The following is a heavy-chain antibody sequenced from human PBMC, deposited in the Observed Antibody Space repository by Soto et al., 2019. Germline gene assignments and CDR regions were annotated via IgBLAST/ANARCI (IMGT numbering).Heavy chain of an antibody. CDR3: SRVHGSQTAFDH. D-gene: IGHD5-12*01. CDR1: GYTFTSYA. V-gene: IGHV1-3*01. Sequence: ASVKVSCKASGYTFTSYAMHWVRQAPGQRLEWMGWINAGNGNTKYSQKFQGQVTMSVDKSISTAYLQWSSLKASDTAMYYCSRVHGSQTAFDHWGQGTLVTVSS. J-gene: IGHJ4*02. CDR2: INAGNGNT.